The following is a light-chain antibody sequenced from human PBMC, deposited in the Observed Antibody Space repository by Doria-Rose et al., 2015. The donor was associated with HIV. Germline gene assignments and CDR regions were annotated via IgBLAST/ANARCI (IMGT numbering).Light chain of an antibody. CDR1: QGISSY. V-gene: IGKV1-8*01. J-gene: IGKJ5*01. CDR3: QQYYSYPRA. Sequence: TQSPSSFSASTGDRVTITCRASQGISSYLAWYQQKPGKAPNLLIYAASTLQSGVPSRFGGNGSGTDFTLTISCLQSEDFATYYCQQYYSYPRAFGQGTRLEIK. CDR2: AAS.